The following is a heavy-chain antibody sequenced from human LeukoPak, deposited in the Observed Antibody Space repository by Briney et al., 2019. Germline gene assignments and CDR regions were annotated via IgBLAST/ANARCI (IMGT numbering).Heavy chain of an antibody. D-gene: IGHD4/OR15-4a*01. CDR1: GGSISSYY. CDR2: IYYSGST. CDR3: AALMTMDAFDI. J-gene: IGHJ3*02. Sequence: SETLSLTCTVSGGSISSYYWSWIRQPPGKGLEWIGYIYYSGSTNYNPSLKSRVTISVDTSKNQFSLKLSSVTAADTAVYYCAALMTMDAFDIWSQGTMVTVSS. V-gene: IGHV4-59*01.